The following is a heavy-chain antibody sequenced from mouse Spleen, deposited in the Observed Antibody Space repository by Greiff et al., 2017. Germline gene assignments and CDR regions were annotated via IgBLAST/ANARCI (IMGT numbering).Heavy chain of an antibody. D-gene: IGHD2-4*01. V-gene: IGHV5-6*01. J-gene: IGHJ4*01. CDR2: ISSGGSYT. CDR3: ASDYPPMDY. CDR1: GFTFSSYG. Sequence: EVKLVESGGDLAKPGGSLKLSCAASGFTFSSYGMSWVRQTPDKRLEWVATISSGGSYTYYPDSVKGRFTISRDNAKNTLYLQMSSLKSEDTAMYYCASDYPPMDYWGQGTSVTVSS.